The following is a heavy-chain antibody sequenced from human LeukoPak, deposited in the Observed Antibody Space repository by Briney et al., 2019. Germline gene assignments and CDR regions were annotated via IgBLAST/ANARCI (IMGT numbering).Heavy chain of an antibody. CDR1: GGSPSTYY. CDR3: ARHETYYYGMDV. Sequence: SESLSLTCLVSGGSPSTYYWSWIRPSPGKGRGWVGYIFYSGGTNYNPSLKRRATLSVDTSKNQFSLKLSSVTAADTAVYSCARHETYYYGMDVWGQGTTVTVSS. CDR2: IFYSGGT. V-gene: IGHV4-59*08. J-gene: IGHJ6*02.